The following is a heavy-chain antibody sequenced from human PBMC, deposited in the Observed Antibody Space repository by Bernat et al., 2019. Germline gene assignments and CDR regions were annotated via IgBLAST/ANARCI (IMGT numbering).Heavy chain of an antibody. CDR1: GFTFSSYA. CDR3: ASAKYYSGSGSYYTNSPYYGMDV. J-gene: IGHJ6*02. D-gene: IGHD3-10*01. CDR2: ISGSGGST. Sequence: EVQLLESGGGLVQPGGSLRLSCAASGFTFSSYAMSWVRQAPGKGLEWVSAISGSGGSTYYADPVKGRFTISSDNSKNTLYLQMNSLRAEDTAVYYCASAKYYSGSGSYYTNSPYYGMDVWGQGTTVTVSS. V-gene: IGHV3-23*01.